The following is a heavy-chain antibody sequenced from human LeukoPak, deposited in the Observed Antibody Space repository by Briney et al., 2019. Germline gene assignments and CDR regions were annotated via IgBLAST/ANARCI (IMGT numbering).Heavy chain of an antibody. CDR2: IYYRGST. D-gene: IGHD3-3*01. CDR3: ASRSSIWSGYQDTLYYFDS. Sequence: SETLSLTCTVSGGSISSYYWSWIRQPPGKRLEWIGHIYYRGSTNYNPSLKSRVTISVDTSKNQFSLKLSSVTAADTAVYYCASRSSIWSGYQDTLYYFDSWGQGTLVTVSP. V-gene: IGHV4-59*01. CDR1: GGSISSYY. J-gene: IGHJ4*02.